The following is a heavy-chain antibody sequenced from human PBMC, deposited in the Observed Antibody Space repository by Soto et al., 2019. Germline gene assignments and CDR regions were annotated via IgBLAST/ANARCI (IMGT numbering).Heavy chain of an antibody. D-gene: IGHD4-17*01. CDR2: IGTAGDT. J-gene: IGHJ6*02. Sequence: EVQLVESGAGLVQPGGSLRLSCAASGFTFSSYDMHWVRQATGKGLEWVSAIGTAGDTYYPGSVKGRFTISRENAKNSLYLQMNSLRAGDTAVYYCARVGDYGDYGMDVWGQGTTVTVSS. V-gene: IGHV3-13*01. CDR3: ARVGDYGDYGMDV. CDR1: GFTFSSYD.